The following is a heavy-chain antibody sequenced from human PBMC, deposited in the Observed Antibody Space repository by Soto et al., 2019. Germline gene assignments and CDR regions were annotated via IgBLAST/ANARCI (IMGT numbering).Heavy chain of an antibody. Sequence: QVQLVESGGGVVQPGRSLRLSCAASGFTFSSYGMHWVRQAPGKGLEWVAVIWYDGSNKYYADSVKGRFTISRDNSKNTLYLQMNSLRADDTAVYYSAREEGYCSGGSCYSYYYYGMDVWGQGTTVTVSS. D-gene: IGHD2-15*01. V-gene: IGHV3-33*01. CDR1: GFTFSSYG. J-gene: IGHJ6*02. CDR3: AREEGYCSGGSCYSYYYYGMDV. CDR2: IWYDGSNK.